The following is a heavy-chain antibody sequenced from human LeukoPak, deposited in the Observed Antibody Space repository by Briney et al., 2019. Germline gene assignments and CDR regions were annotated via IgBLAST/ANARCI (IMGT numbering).Heavy chain of an antibody. D-gene: IGHD6-13*01. Sequence: GGSLRLSCAASGFTFSSYGMHWVRQAPGKGLEWVAFIRYDGSNKYYADSVKGRFTISRDNSKNTLYLQMNSLRAEDTAVYYCANWGVSPQGDGVWAYYYYYMDVWGKGTTVTISS. CDR2: IRYDGSNK. V-gene: IGHV3-30*02. CDR3: ANWGVSPQGDGVWAYYYYYMDV. J-gene: IGHJ6*03. CDR1: GFTFSSYG.